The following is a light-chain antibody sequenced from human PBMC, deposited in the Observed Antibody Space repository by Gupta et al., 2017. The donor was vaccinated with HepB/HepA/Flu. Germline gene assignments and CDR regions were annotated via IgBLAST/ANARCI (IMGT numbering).Light chain of an antibody. CDR3: QSYDSSLSGSV. Sequence: QSVLTQPPSVSGAPGQRVTIPCTGSSSNIDAVYDVHWYQQPPGTAPKLLIYGNSNPPSRVPDRFSGSKSGTSASLAITGPQAEDEADYNCQSYDSSLSGSVFGTGTKVTVL. CDR2: GNS. CDR1: SSNIDAVYD. V-gene: IGLV1-40*01. J-gene: IGLJ1*01.